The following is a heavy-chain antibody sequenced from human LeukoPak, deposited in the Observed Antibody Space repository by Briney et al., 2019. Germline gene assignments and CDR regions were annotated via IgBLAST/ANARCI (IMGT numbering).Heavy chain of an antibody. J-gene: IGHJ4*02. CDR2: IYYSGST. Sequence: SETLSLTCTVSGGSISSFYWSWIRQPPGKGLEWIGYIYYSGSTNYNPSLKSRVTISVDTSKNQFSLKLSSVTAADTAVYYCARAVPFDYWGQGTLVTVSS. D-gene: IGHD6-6*01. CDR3: ARAVPFDY. CDR1: GGSISSFY. V-gene: IGHV4-59*01.